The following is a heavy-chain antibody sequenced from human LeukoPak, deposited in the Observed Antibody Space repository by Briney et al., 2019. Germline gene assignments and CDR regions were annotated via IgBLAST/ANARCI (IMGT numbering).Heavy chain of an antibody. CDR3: ARSRRSGLTHDAFDI. CDR2: IIPIFGTA. J-gene: IGHJ3*02. D-gene: IGHD6-19*01. CDR1: GGTFSSYA. V-gene: IGHV1-69*01. Sequence: SVKVSCKASGGTFSSYAISWVRQAPGQGLEWMGGIIPIFGTANYAQKFQGRVTITADESTSTAYMELSRLRSDDTAVYYCARSRRSGLTHDAFDIWGQGTMVTVSS.